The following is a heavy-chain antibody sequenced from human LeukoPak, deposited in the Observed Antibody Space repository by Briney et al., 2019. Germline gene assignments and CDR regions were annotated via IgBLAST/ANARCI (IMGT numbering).Heavy chain of an antibody. J-gene: IGHJ6*02. CDR3: AKDTGHPYLGAYYYYYGMDV. CDR2: ISGDGGST. CDR1: GFTFDVYA. D-gene: IGHD3-16*01. Sequence: GGSLRLSCAASGFTFDVYAMHWVRQAPGKGLEWVSLISGDGGSTYYADSVKGRFTISRDNSKNSLYLQMNSLRTEDTALYYCAKDTGHPYLGAYYYYYGMDVWGQGTTVAVSS. V-gene: IGHV3-43*02.